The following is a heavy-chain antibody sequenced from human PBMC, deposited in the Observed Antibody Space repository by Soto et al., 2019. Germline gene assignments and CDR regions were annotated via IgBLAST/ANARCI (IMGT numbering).Heavy chain of an antibody. CDR1: GGSIGRTTYY. V-gene: IGHV4-39*01. CDR3: GRYFDTSGRPYSWH. Sequence: PSETLSLTCTVSGGSIGRTTYYWGWIRQPPGQGLEWIGTIYYSGATYYNPSLKSRLTISVDTSKNQFSLKLTSVTAADTAVYYCGRYFDTSGRPYSWHWGQGTLVTVSS. D-gene: IGHD3-22*01. J-gene: IGHJ1*01. CDR2: IYYSGAT.